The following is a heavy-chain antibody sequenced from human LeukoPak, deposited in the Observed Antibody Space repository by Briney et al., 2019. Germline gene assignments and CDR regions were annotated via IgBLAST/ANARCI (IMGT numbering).Heavy chain of an antibody. CDR3: ARESVVPPAKVEY. CDR2: ISSSSSYI. Sequence: PGGSLCLSCAASGFTFSSYSMNWVRQAPGKGLEWVSSISSSSSYIYYADSVKGRFTISRDNAKNSLYLQMNSLRAEDTAVYYCARESVVPPAKVEYWGAGKLVTVSS. CDR1: GFTFSSYS. V-gene: IGHV3-21*01. J-gene: IGHJ4*02. D-gene: IGHD2-15*01.